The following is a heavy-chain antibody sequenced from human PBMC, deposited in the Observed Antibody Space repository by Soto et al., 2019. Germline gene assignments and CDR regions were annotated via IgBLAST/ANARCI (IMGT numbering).Heavy chain of an antibody. V-gene: IGHV4-34*01. CDR3: ARVRREYDNSGPVDY. D-gene: IGHD3-22*01. CDR2: INHSGST. CDR1: GGSFSGYY. J-gene: IGHJ4*02. Sequence: SETLSLTCAVYGGSFSGYYWSWIRQPPGKGQEWIGEINHSGSTNYNPSLKSRVTISVDTSKNQFSLKLSSVTAADTSVYYCARVRREYDNSGPVDYWGQGTLVTVSS.